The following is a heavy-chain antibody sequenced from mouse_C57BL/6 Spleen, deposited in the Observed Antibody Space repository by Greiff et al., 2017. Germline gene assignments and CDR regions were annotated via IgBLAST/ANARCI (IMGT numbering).Heavy chain of an antibody. Sequence: VQLKESGGGLVKPGGSLKLSCAASGFTFSDYGMHWVRQAPEKGLEWVAYISSCSSTIYYADTVKGRFTISRDNAKNTLFLQMTSLRSEDTAMYYCAKGTGTMDYWGQGTTLTVSS. J-gene: IGHJ2*01. D-gene: IGHD4-1*01. V-gene: IGHV5-17*01. CDR3: AKGTGTMDY. CDR1: GFTFSDYG. CDR2: ISSCSSTI.